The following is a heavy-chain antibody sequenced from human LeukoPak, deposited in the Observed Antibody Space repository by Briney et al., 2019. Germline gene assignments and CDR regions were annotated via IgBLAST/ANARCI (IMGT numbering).Heavy chain of an antibody. CDR2: ISAYNGNT. Sequence: ASVKVSFKASGYTFTSYGISWVRQAPGRGVEWMGWISAYNGNTNYAQKLQGRVTMTTDTSTSTAYMELRSLRSDDTAVYYCARDYYCSSTSCYYLDYYYYYMDVWGKGTTVTVSS. V-gene: IGHV1-18*01. J-gene: IGHJ6*03. D-gene: IGHD2-2*01. CDR3: ARDYYCSSTSCYYLDYYYYYMDV. CDR1: GYTFTSYG.